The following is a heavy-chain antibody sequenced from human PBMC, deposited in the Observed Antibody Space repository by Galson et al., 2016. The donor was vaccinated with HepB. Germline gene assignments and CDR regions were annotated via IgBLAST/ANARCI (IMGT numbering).Heavy chain of an antibody. J-gene: IGHJ4*02. D-gene: IGHD2-21*02. CDR1: GYTHNYV. CDR2: INASNGDT. CDR3: ASGNCGGDCYLDY. V-gene: IGHV1-3*01. Sequence: SVKVSCKASGYTHNYVMHWVRQAPGQRLEWMGWINASNGDTGYSQRFQGRVTIARDTSANTAYMELSSLKSEDTAVYYCASGNCGGDCYLDYWGQGTLVTVSS.